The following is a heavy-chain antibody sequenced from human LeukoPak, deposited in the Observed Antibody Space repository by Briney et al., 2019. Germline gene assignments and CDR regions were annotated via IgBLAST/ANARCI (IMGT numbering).Heavy chain of an antibody. D-gene: IGHD5-18*01. Sequence: ASVKVSCKASGYTFTGYYMHWVRQAPGQGLEWMGWINPNSGGTNYAQKFQGRVTMTRDTSISTAYMELSRLRSDDTVVYYCARDIVMVTYWFDPWGQGTLVTVSS. V-gene: IGHV1-2*02. CDR3: ARDIVMVTYWFDP. J-gene: IGHJ5*02. CDR2: INPNSGGT. CDR1: GYTFTGYY.